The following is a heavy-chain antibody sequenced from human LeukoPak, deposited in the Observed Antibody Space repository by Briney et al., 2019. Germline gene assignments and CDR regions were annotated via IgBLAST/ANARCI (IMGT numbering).Heavy chain of an antibody. J-gene: IGHJ4*01. CDR1: GFTFDNYA. V-gene: IGHV3-9*01. Sequence: PGGSLRLSCAASGFTFDNYAMHWVRQAPGKGLEWVSGLSWDSASLAYADSVKGRFTISRGNAKNSLYLQMNSLRSEDTAFYYCARDRNYYASGSTDYWGHGILVTVSS. CDR3: ARDRNYYASGSTDY. D-gene: IGHD3-10*01. CDR2: LSWDSASL.